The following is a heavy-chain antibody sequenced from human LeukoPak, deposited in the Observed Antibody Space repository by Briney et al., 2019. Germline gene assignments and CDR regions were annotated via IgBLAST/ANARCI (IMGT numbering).Heavy chain of an antibody. D-gene: IGHD6-19*01. CDR2: IYYSGST. CDR1: GGSISSYY. J-gene: IGHJ4*02. CDR3: ARDQKVAVISD. Sequence: NPSETLSLTCTVSGGSISSYYWSWIRQLPGKGLEWIGYIYYSGSTNYNPSLKSRVTISVDTSKNQFSLKLSSVTAADTAVYYCARDQKVAVISDWGQGTLVTVSS. V-gene: IGHV4-59*01.